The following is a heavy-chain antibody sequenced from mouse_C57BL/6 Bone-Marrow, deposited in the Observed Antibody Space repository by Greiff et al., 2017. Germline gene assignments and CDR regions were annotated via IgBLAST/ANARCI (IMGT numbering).Heavy chain of an antibody. D-gene: IGHD2-13*01. Sequence: EVQLQQSVAELVRPGASVKLSCTASGFTFKNTYMHWVKQRPEQGLEWIGRIDPADGNTKYAPKFQGKATITADTASNTAYLQLSSLTSEDTAIYYCARWGVTRGGYALDDWGQGTSVTVAS. J-gene: IGHJ4*01. CDR2: IDPADGNT. CDR3: ARWGVTRGGYALDD. V-gene: IGHV14-3*01. CDR1: GFTFKNTY.